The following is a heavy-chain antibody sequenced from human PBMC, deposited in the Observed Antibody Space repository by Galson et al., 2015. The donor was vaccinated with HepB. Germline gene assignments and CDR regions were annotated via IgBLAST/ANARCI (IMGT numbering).Heavy chain of an antibody. Sequence: SLRLSCAASGFTFSSYAMSWVRQAPGKGLEWVSAISGSGGSTYYADSVKGRFTISRDNSKNTLYLQMNSLRAEDTAVYYCAEGRITIFGVVAGMDVWGQGTTVTVSS. CDR3: AEGRITIFGVVAGMDV. J-gene: IGHJ6*02. V-gene: IGHV3-23*01. CDR2: ISGSGGST. D-gene: IGHD3-3*01. CDR1: GFTFSSYA.